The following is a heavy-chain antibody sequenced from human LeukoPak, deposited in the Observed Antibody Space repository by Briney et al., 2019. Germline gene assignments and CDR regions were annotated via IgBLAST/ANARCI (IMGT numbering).Heavy chain of an antibody. V-gene: IGHV1-69*13. D-gene: IGHD1-20*01. J-gene: IGHJ6*02. CDR2: IIPTFGTA. CDR3: ASPSYITVTPYYYYGMDV. CDR1: GGTFSSYA. Sequence: ASVKVPCKASGGTFSSYAISWVRQAPGQGLEWIGGIIPTFGTANYAEKFQGRVTITADEPTSTVYMEVSSLRSEDTAVYSCASPSYITVTPYYYYGMDVWGQGTTVTVSS.